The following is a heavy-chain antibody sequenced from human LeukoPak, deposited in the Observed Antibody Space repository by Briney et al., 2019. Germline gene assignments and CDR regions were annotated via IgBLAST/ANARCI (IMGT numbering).Heavy chain of an antibody. D-gene: IGHD2-2*01. Sequence: GGSLRLSCAASGFTFSSYSMNWVRQAPGKGLERASYISSSSSTIYYADSVKGRFTISRDNAKNSLYLQMNSLRAEDTAVYYCARDRFAYCSSTSCFDAFDNWGQGTMVTVSS. CDR2: ISSSSSTI. J-gene: IGHJ3*02. V-gene: IGHV3-48*01. CDR3: ARDRFAYCSSTSCFDAFDN. CDR1: GFTFSSYS.